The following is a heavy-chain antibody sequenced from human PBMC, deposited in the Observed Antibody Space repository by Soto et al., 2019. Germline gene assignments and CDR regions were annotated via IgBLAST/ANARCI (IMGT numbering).Heavy chain of an antibody. CDR1: GYTFTSYY. Sequence: QVQLVQSGAEVKKPGASVKVSCKASGYTFTSYYMHWVRQAPGQGLEWMGIINPSGGSTSYAQKFQGRGTMTRDTSTSTVYMELSSLRSEDTAVYYCARDGGVGDGYTSLFDYWGQGPLVTVSS. D-gene: IGHD5-12*01. V-gene: IGHV1-46*01. CDR3: ARDGGVGDGYTSLFDY. J-gene: IGHJ4*02. CDR2: INPSGGST.